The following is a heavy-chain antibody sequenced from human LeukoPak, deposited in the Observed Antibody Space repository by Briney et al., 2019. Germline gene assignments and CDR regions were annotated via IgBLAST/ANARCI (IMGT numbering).Heavy chain of an antibody. J-gene: IGHJ4*02. V-gene: IGHV4-39*02. CDR3: ARLGYCSSTSCYVDQ. CDR1: GGSISSGSHY. D-gene: IGHD2-2*01. Sequence: PETLSLTCSVSGGSISSGSHYWGWIRQPPGKGLEWIQSMHYSGSTDYNPSLKSRVTISIDTSKNHFSLKLRFVTAADTAVYYCARLGYCSSTSCYVDQWGQGTLVNVSS. CDR2: MHYSGST.